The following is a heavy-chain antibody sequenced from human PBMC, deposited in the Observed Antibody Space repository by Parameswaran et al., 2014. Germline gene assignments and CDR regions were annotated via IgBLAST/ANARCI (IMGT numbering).Heavy chain of an antibody. V-gene: IGHV2-5*08. D-gene: IGHD3-10*01. CDR2: IYWDDDK. CDR3: AHLIWLGETLSGLDY. Sequence: RWIRQPPGKALEWLALIYWDDDKRYSPSLKSRLIITKDTSKNQVVLTMTNMDPVDTATYYCAHLIWLGETLSGLDYWGQGTLVTVSS. J-gene: IGHJ4*02.